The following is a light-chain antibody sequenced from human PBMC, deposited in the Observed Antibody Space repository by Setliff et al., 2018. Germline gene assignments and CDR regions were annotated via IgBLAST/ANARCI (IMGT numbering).Light chain of an antibody. CDR2: GNS. CDR1: SPNIGAGYD. V-gene: IGLV1-40*01. CDR3: QSYDSSLSALYV. J-gene: IGLJ1*01. Sequence: QSVLTQPPSVSGAPGQRVTISCTGSSPNIGAGYDVHWYQQLPGTAPKLLIYGNSNRPSGVPDRFSGSKSGTSASLAITGLQAEDEADYYCQSYDSSLSALYVFGTGTKV.